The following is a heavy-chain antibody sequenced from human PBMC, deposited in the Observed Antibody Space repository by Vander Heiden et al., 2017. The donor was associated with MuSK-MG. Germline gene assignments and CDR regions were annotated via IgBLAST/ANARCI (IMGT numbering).Heavy chain of an antibody. CDR2: IYHRGST. Sequence: QVQLQESGPGLVKPSETLSLTCAVSGYSISSGYYWGWIRQPPGKGLEWIGSIYHRGSTYYNPSLKSRVTISVDTSKNQFSLKLSSVTAADTAVYYCARLRYYDSSGYGLFDYWGQGTLVTVSS. CDR1: GYSISSGYY. J-gene: IGHJ4*02. CDR3: ARLRYYDSSGYGLFDY. D-gene: IGHD3-22*01. V-gene: IGHV4-38-2*01.